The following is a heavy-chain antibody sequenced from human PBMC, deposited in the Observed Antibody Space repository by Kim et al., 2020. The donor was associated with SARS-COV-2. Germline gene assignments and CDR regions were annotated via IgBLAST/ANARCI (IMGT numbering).Heavy chain of an antibody. CDR1: GYTFTSYG. CDR2: ISAYNGNT. J-gene: IGHJ6*02. D-gene: IGHD3-3*01. V-gene: IGHV1-18*01. Sequence: ASVKVSCKASGYTFTSYGISWVRQAPGQGLEWMGWISAYNGNTNYAQKLQGRVTMTTDTSTSTAYMELRSLRSDDTAVYYCAREGGITIFGVVIPNNYYYYGMDVWGQGTMVTVSS. CDR3: AREGGITIFGVVIPNNYYYYGMDV.